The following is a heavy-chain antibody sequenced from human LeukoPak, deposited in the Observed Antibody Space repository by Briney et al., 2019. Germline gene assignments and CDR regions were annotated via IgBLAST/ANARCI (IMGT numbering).Heavy chain of an antibody. CDR1: GGSISSYY. Sequence: PSETLSLTCTVSGGSISSYYWSWIRQPAGKGLEWIGRIYSSGSANYNPSLKSRITMSVDTSKNQFSLKLNSVTAADTAVYYCARAHSSSWPNYNWFDPWGQGTLVTVSS. J-gene: IGHJ5*02. D-gene: IGHD6-13*01. CDR2: IYSSGSA. V-gene: IGHV4-4*07. CDR3: ARAHSSSWPNYNWFDP.